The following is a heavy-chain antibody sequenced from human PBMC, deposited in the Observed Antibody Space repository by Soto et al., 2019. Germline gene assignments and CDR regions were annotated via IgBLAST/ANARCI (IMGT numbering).Heavy chain of an antibody. D-gene: IGHD3-22*01. Sequence: EVQLVESGGGLVKPGGSLRLSCAASRFTFSNSNMNWVRQAPGKGLEWVSSITSGSSFKNYADSVKGRFTISRDNDKNSLYLQMNSLRAEDTAVYYCARDPPLSTIVVVGVDDFWGQGTLVTVSS. J-gene: IGHJ4*02. CDR3: ARDPPLSTIVVVGVDDF. CDR2: ITSGSSFK. CDR1: RFTFSNSN. V-gene: IGHV3-21*02.